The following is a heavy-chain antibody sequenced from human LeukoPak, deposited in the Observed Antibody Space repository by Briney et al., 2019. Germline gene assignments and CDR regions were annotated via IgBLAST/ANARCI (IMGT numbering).Heavy chain of an antibody. CDR1: GYTFTSYW. Sequence: ASVKVSCKTSGYTFTSYWIHWVRQAPGQGLEWMGVINAGGGNTVYAQRFQGRVTMSSDTPTSTVYMELSGLRSEDTAVYYCARKEAGGWLPPYYWGQGTQVTISS. J-gene: IGHJ4*02. CDR3: ARKEAGGWLPPYY. CDR2: INAGGGNT. D-gene: IGHD4-23*01. V-gene: IGHV1-46*01.